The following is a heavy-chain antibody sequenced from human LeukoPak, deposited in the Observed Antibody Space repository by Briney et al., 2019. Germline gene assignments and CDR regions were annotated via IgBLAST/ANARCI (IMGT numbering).Heavy chain of an antibody. V-gene: IGHV1-18*01. CDR1: GYTFTSYG. CDR3: ARDNSVAVADPYYYGMDV. CDR2: ISAYNGNT. J-gene: IGHJ6*02. D-gene: IGHD6-19*01. Sequence: VASVKVSCKASGYTFTSYGISWVRQAPGQGLEWMGWISAYNGNTNYAQKLQGRVTMTTDTSTSTAYMELRSLRSDDTAVYYCARDNSVAVADPYYYGMDVWGQGTTVTVSS.